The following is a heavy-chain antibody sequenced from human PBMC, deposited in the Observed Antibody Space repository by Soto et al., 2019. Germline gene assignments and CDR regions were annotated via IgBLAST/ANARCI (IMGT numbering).Heavy chain of an antibody. CDR3: ARVPQWCMHCLDV. Sequence: EVQLVESGGGLVKPGGSLRLSCAASRFTFSIYNMNWVRQAPGKGLEWVSSISSSSTYIYYGNSVKGRFTISRDNAKNSLYLQMNSLRAEDTAVYYCARVPQWCMHCLDVWGQGTTVTVSS. V-gene: IGHV3-21*01. J-gene: IGHJ6*02. CDR1: RFTFSIYN. CDR2: ISSSSTYI. D-gene: IGHD2-8*01.